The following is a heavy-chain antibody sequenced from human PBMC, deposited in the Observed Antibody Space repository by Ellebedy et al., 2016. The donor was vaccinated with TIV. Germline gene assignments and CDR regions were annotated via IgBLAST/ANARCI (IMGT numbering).Heavy chain of an antibody. CDR3: TRVDSAVAGPY. D-gene: IGHD6-19*01. V-gene: IGHV3-49*03. Sequence: GGSLRLSXTSSGFTFGDYAMSWFRQAPGKGLEWVGFIRSKAYGGTTEYAASVKGRFTISRDDSKSIAYLQMNSLKTEDTAVYYCTRVDSAVAGPYWGQGSLVTVSS. CDR1: GFTFGDYA. J-gene: IGHJ4*02. CDR2: IRSKAYGGTT.